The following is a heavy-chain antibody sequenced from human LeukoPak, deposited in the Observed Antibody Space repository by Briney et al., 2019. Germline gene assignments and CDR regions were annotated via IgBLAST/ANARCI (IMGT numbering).Heavy chain of an antibody. Sequence: SGGSLRLSCAASGFTFSSYSMNWVRQAPGKGLEWVSYISSSGSTIYYADSVKGRFTISRDNAKNSLYLQMNSLRAEDTAVYYCARSRQWLLENDAFDIWGQGTMVTVSS. V-gene: IGHV3-48*04. CDR1: GFTFSSYS. CDR2: ISSSGSTI. D-gene: IGHD6-19*01. J-gene: IGHJ3*02. CDR3: ARSRQWLLENDAFDI.